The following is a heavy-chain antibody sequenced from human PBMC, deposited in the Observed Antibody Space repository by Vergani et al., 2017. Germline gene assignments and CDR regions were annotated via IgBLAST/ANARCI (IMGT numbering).Heavy chain of an antibody. CDR1: GFAFSPYG. J-gene: IGHJ5*02. V-gene: IGHV3-30*02. Sequence: QLVESGGDVVQPGGSLTVSCVASGFAFSPYGMHWVRQAPGEGLELVAFIEYHEHNKEYADSVKGRFTISRDNSRNSIYLQMNSLRVEDTAVYYCATDPAATSPPYCSDHWGQGTLVTVSS. CDR2: IEYHEHNK. CDR3: ATDPAATSPPYCSDH.